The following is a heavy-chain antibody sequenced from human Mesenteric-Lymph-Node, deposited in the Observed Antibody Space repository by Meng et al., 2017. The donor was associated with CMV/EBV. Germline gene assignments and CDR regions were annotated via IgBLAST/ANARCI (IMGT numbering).Heavy chain of an antibody. CDR1: GFTFSSYS. V-gene: IGHV3-21*01. CDR3: ARDINPFYYYYGMDV. CDR2: ISSSSSYI. Sequence: LKISCAASGFTFSSYSMNWVRQAPGKGLEWVSSISSSSSYIYYADSVKGRFTISRDNAKNSLYLQMNSLRAEDTAVYYCARDINPFYYYYGMDVWGQGTTVTVSS. J-gene: IGHJ6*02.